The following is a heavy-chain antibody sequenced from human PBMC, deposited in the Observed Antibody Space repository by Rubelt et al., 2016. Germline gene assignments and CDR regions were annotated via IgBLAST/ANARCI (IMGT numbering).Heavy chain of an antibody. D-gene: IGHD4-17*01. CDR1: GFTVSSNY. J-gene: IGHJ2*01. Sequence: EVQLVESGGGLVQPGGSLRLSCAASGFTVSSNYMSWVRQAPGKGLEWVSVIYSGGSTYYADSVKGRFTISRHNSKNTLYLQMNSLRAEDTAVYYCARGATVTIWWYFDLWGRGTLVTVSS. CDR2: IYSGGST. V-gene: IGHV3-53*04. CDR3: ARGATVTIWWYFDL.